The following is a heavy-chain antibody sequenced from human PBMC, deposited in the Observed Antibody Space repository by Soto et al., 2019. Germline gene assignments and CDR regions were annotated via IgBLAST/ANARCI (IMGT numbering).Heavy chain of an antibody. V-gene: IGHV1-69*18. CDR1: GDRFNSYA. D-gene: IGHD3-10*01. CDR2: VLPVLGTT. J-gene: IGHJ4*02. CDR3: ARDRADRGFDY. Sequence: QVQLEQSGAEVKKPGSSVKVSCKASGDRFNSYAISWVRQAPGQGLEWVGTVLPVLGTTNYAQKLRGRVTITADESTSTAYMELGSLTSDDPAIYYCARDRADRGFDYWGQGTLVTVSS.